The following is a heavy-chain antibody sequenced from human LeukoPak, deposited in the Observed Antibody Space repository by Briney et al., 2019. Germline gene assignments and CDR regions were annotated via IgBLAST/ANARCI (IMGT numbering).Heavy chain of an antibody. D-gene: IGHD3-22*01. Sequence: GGSLRLSCAASGFTFSSHWMHWVRQAPGKGLVWVSRINSDGSSTTYADSVKGRFTISRDNAKNTLYLQMNSLRAEDTAVYYCARASEDSRGHYQGFDSWGQGTLVTVSS. V-gene: IGHV3-74*01. J-gene: IGHJ4*02. CDR3: ARASEDSRGHYQGFDS. CDR2: INSDGSST. CDR1: GFTFSSHW.